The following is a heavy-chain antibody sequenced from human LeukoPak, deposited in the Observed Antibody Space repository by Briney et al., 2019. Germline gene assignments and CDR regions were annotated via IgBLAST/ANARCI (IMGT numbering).Heavy chain of an antibody. Sequence: GGSLRLSCAASGFTFSNYAFHWVRQAPGKGLEYVSAISSNGGDTFYANSVKGRFTISRDNSKNTLYLQMGSLRAEDMAVYYCARSGLSTTVAYDYWGQGTVVTVSS. CDR1: GFTFSNYA. J-gene: IGHJ4*02. V-gene: IGHV3-64*01. D-gene: IGHD4-23*01. CDR3: ARSGLSTTVAYDY. CDR2: ISSNGGDT.